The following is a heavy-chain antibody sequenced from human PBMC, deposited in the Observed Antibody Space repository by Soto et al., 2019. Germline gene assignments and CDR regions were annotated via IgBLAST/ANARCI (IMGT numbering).Heavy chain of an antibody. CDR3: ASGIQLWLRRINNGYSG. J-gene: IGHJ4*02. V-gene: IGHV1-69*12. Sequence: QVQLVQSGAEVKKPESSVKISCKAPGGTFSTYAISWVRQAPGQGLEWMGGIIPMFGTANYAQRFQDRVTITADESTNTVYIELSSLRSKETAVYFCASGIQLWLRRINNGYSGWGQGTLVTVSS. CDR1: GGTFSTYA. D-gene: IGHD5-18*01. CDR2: IIPMFGTA.